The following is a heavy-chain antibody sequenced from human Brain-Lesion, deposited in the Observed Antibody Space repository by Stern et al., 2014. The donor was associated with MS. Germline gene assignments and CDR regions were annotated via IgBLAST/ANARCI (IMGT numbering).Heavy chain of an antibody. CDR1: GFTFTSSA. J-gene: IGHJ5*02. D-gene: IGHD6-13*01. Sequence: QLVQPGPEVKKPGTSVKVSCKASGFTFTSSAVQWVRQARGPPLEWIGWLAVGSGTTNYAQKVRERGPITRDMHTSTAYMKLSSLRSEDPAVYYCAADPTTGSSSWYYIPNWFDPWGQGTLVTVSS. CDR3: AADPTTGSSSWYYIPNWFDP. CDR2: LAVGSGTT. V-gene: IGHV1-58*01.